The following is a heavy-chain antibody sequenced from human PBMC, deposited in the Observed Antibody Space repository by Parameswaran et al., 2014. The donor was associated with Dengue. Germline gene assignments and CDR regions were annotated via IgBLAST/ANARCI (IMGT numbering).Heavy chain of an antibody. V-gene: IGHV1-2*04. J-gene: IGHJ6*01. CDR2: INPNSGGT. Sequence: WVRQAPGQGLEWMGWINPNSGGTNYAQKFQGWVTMTRDTSISTAYMELSRLRSDDTAVYYCARGPDLIVVVHSSGYGMDVWGPRGPRSPSPQ. D-gene: IGHD3-22*01. CDR3: ARGPDLIVVVHSSGYGMDV.